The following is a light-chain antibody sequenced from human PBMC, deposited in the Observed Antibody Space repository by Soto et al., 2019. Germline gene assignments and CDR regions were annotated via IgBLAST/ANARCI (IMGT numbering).Light chain of an antibody. J-gene: IGKJ1*01. CDR1: QSVDGNY. CDR2: GVS. Sequence: EIVLTQSPGTLSLSPGERATLSSGASQSVDGNYLAWHQQKPGQAPRLLIYGVSSRATGIPDRFSGSGSGTDFTLTISRLEPEDFAVYYCQQYGTSPRTFGPGTKVDIK. V-gene: IGKV3-20*01. CDR3: QQYGTSPRT.